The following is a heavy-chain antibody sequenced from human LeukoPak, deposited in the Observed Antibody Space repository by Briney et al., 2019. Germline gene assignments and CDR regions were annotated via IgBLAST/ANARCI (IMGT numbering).Heavy chain of an antibody. Sequence: PGGSLRLSCSASGLTFRNYVIHWVRQAPGNGLEYVSAISSNGGSTYYADSVKGRFTISRDNSKNTLYLQMRSLRAEDTAVYYCVKELYSDNGGYNDAFDIWGQGTMVTVSP. V-gene: IGHV3-64D*09. CDR2: ISSNGGST. D-gene: IGHD3-22*01. CDR1: GLTFRNYV. CDR3: VKELYSDNGGYNDAFDI. J-gene: IGHJ3*02.